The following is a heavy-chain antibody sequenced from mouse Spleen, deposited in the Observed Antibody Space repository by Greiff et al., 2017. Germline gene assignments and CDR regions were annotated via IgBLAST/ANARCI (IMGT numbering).Heavy chain of an antibody. CDR3: TPSYYRYEDAMDY. V-gene: IGHV14-4*01. CDR1: GFNIKDDY. J-gene: IGHJ4*01. D-gene: IGHD2-14*01. CDR2: IDPENGDT. Sequence: EVQLQQSGAELVRPGASVKLSCTASGFNIKDDYMHWVKQRPEQGLEWIGWIDPENGDTEYASKFQGKATITADTSSNTAYLQLSSLTSEDTAVYYCTPSYYRYEDAMDYWGQGTSVTVSS.